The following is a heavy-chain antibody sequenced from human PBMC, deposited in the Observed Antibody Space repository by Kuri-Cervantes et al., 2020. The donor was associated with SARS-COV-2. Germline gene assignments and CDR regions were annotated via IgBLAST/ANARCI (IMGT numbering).Heavy chain of an antibody. Sequence: GSLRLSCAVYGGSFSGYYWSWIRQPPGKGLEWIGEINHSGSTNYNPSLKSRVTISVDTSKNQFSLKLSSVAAADTAVYYCARGRLVRTIFGVVPYGMDVWGQGTTVTVSS. CDR2: INHSGST. V-gene: IGHV4-34*01. J-gene: IGHJ6*02. CDR3: ARGRLVRTIFGVVPYGMDV. D-gene: IGHD3-3*01. CDR1: GGSFSGYY.